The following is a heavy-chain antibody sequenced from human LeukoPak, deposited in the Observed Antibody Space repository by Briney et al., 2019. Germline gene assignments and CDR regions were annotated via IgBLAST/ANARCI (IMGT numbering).Heavy chain of an antibody. D-gene: IGHD7-27*01. CDR2: IGNNGGGI. CDR3: AIDPNWGTHS. V-gene: IGHV3-23*01. J-gene: IGHJ4*02. Sequence: GGSLRLSCAASGFTFSSYAMSWVRHPPGKRLEWVSIIGNNGGGIHYADSVKGRFTISRDNFKNALYLQMNSLRVEDTAVYYCAIDPNWGTHSWGQGVLVTVSS. CDR1: GFTFSSYA.